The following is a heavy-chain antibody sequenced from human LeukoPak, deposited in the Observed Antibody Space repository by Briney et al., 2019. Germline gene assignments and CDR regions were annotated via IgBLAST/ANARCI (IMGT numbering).Heavy chain of an antibody. J-gene: IGHJ3*02. V-gene: IGHV1-24*01. CDR3: AGDYQTFRDAFDI. D-gene: IGHD4-17*01. Sequence: GASVKVSCKVSGYILTELSMHWVRQAPGKGLEWMGGFDPEDGETIYAQKFQGRVTMTEDTSTDTAYMELSSLRSEDTAVYYCAGDYQTFRDAFDIWGQGTMVTVSS. CDR2: FDPEDGET. CDR1: GYILTELS.